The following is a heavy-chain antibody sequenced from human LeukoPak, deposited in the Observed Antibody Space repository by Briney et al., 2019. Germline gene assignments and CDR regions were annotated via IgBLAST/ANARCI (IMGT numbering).Heavy chain of an antibody. J-gene: IGHJ4*02. D-gene: IGHD6-13*01. CDR3: ARLAAAGHSYY. V-gene: IGHV3-64D*06. CDR1: EFTFCTYA. Sequence: GGSLRLSCSASEFTFCTYAMLWVRQAPGKGLEYVSAISSNGRDTYYAASVRGRFSISRVNSNNTLYLQMSSLRPEDTAMYYCARLAAAGHSYYWRQGSLVAVSS. CDR2: ISSNGRDT.